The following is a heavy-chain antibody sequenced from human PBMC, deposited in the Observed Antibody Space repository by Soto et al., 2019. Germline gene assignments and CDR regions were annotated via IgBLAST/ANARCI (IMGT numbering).Heavy chain of an antibody. CDR1: GFTFSSYA. J-gene: IGHJ4*02. V-gene: IGHV3-23*01. CDR3: AGPGDYIRGSYPRDD. Sequence: GGSLRLSCAASGFTFSSYAMSWVRQAPGKGLEWVSAFSGSGGSTYYADSVKGRFTISRDNSKNTLYLQMNSLRAEDTAVYYCAGPGDYIRGSYPRDDWGQGTLVTVSS. CDR2: FSGSGGST. D-gene: IGHD3-16*02.